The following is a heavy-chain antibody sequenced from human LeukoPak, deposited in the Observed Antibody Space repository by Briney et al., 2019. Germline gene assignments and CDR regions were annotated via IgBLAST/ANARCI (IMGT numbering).Heavy chain of an antibody. V-gene: IGHV3-30*18. CDR2: ISYDGSNK. CDR1: GFTFSSYG. J-gene: IGHJ6*02. Sequence: GGSLRLSCAAPGFTFSSYGMHWVRQAPGKGLEWVAVISYDGSNKYYADSVKGRFTISRDNSKNTLYLQMNSLRAEDTAVYYCAKDPRSYDFWSGDYMPLYYYGMDVWGQGTTVTVSS. D-gene: IGHD3-3*01. CDR3: AKDPRSYDFWSGDYMPLYYYGMDV.